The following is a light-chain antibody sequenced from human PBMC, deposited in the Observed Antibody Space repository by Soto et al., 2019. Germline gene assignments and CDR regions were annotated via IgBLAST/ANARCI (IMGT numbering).Light chain of an antibody. CDR3: QQYNNWPWT. V-gene: IGKV3-15*01. CDR1: QSVTTN. J-gene: IGKJ1*01. CDR2: GAS. Sequence: EIVMTQSPATLSVSPGERATLSCRASQSVTTNLAWFQQKPGQAPRLLIYGASTRATSFPARFSGSGSGTDFTLTISSLQSEDFAVYYCQQYNNWPWTFGQGTQVDI.